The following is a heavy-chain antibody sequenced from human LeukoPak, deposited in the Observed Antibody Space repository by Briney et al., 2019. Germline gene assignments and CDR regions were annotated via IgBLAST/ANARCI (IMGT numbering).Heavy chain of an antibody. CDR2: TSGSGGST. J-gene: IGHJ4*02. V-gene: IGHV3-23*01. D-gene: IGHD2-15*01. Sequence: GGSLRLSCAASGFTFSSYALSWVRQAPGKGLEWVSGTSGSGGSTYYAGSVKGRFTISRDNSKNTLYLQMNSLRVEDTAVYYCAKNGGSQCYSHLDSWGQGTLVTVSS. CDR1: GFTFSSYA. CDR3: AKNGGSQCYSHLDS.